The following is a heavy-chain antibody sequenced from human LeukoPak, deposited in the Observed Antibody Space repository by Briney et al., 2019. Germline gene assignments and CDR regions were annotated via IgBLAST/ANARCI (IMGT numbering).Heavy chain of an antibody. CDR1: GFTFSNYW. CDR3: ARAPSEIGGYYPEYFRH. D-gene: IGHD3-22*01. Sequence: QPGGYLRLSCAAAGFTFSNYWMHWVRQAPGKGLVWVSRIKSDGKTNYADSVKGRFTISRDNAKNTVSLQMNSLRAEDTGVYYCARAPSEIGGYYPEYFRHWGQGTLVTGSS. CDR2: IKSDGKT. J-gene: IGHJ1*01. V-gene: IGHV3-74*01.